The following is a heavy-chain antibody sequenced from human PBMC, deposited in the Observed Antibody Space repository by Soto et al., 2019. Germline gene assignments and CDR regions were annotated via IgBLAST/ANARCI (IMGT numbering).Heavy chain of an antibody. V-gene: IGHV3-33*01. D-gene: IGHD5-12*01. Sequence: PRLSCAATGFTFSSYCMHWVRQAPGKGLEWVSVIWYDGIDKYYADSVKGRFTISIDNSKNTLYLQMNSLRAEDTAVYYCARQRVIYSGYDPVVNYGRDXWGQVTKSTVS. CDR2: IWYDGIDK. J-gene: IGHJ6*02. CDR3: ARQRVIYSGYDPVVNYGRDX. CDR1: GFTFSSYC.